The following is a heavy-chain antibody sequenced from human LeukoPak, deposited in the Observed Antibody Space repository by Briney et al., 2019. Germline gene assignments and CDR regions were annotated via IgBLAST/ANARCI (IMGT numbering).Heavy chain of an antibody. CDR1: GFTFSSYG. Sequence: PGGSLRLSCAASGFTFSSYGMHGVRQAPGKGLEWVAVISYDGSNKYYADSVKGRFTISRDNSKNTLYLQMNSLRAEDPAVYYCAKGNWFDPWGQGTLVTVSS. CDR2: ISYDGSNK. CDR3: AKGNWFDP. V-gene: IGHV3-30*18. J-gene: IGHJ5*02.